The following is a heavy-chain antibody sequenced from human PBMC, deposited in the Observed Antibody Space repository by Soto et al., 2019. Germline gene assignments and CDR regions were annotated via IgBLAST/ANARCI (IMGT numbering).Heavy chain of an antibody. J-gene: IGHJ4*02. D-gene: IGHD2-15*01. Sequence: QVPLQESGPRLVRPSGTLSLTCNVSRGSITTANWWNWVRQPPGRGLEWIGEIYHSGSTNYNLSLKRRVKLSVDKSKNQFSLTLSSVTAADTDIYYCARRGGGVVLAATTPFDYWGQGILVTVSS. CDR3: ARRGGGVVLAATTPFDY. CDR1: RGSITTANW. V-gene: IGHV4-4*02. CDR2: IYHSGST.